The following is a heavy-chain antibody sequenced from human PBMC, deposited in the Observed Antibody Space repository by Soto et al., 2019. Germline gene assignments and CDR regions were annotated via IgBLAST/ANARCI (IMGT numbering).Heavy chain of an antibody. V-gene: IGHV1-46*01. Sequence: GASVKGSCKASGYTFTSYDMHWVRQAPGQGLEWMGIINPSGGSTSYAQKFQGRVTMTRDTSTSTVYMELSSLRSEDTPVYYCARHHPPYAMDVRGQATMVTLSS. CDR1: GYTFTSYD. CDR3: ARHHPPYAMDV. CDR2: INPSGGST. J-gene: IGHJ6*02.